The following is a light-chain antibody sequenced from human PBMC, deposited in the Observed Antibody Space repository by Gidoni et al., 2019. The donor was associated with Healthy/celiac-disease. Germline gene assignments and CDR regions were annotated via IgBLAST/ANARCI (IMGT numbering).Light chain of an antibody. CDR2: GAS. CDR1: QSVSSN. Sequence: EIVMTQSPATLSVSPGERATLSCRASQSVSSNLAWYQQKPGQAPRLLIYGASTRATGIPARFSGSGSGTEFTLTISSLQSEDFAVYYCQQDNNWPITTFGQGTRLEIK. V-gene: IGKV3D-15*01. J-gene: IGKJ5*01. CDR3: QQDNNWPITT.